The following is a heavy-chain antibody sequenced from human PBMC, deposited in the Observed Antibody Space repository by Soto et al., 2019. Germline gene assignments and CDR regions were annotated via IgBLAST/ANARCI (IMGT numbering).Heavy chain of an antibody. J-gene: IGHJ3*02. Sequence: EVQLEESGGDLVQPGGSLRLSCAASGFTLSAYWMTWVRQAPGKGLEWVANINRDGSKKSYLDSVRGRFTISRDNVGNSLYLQMDSLGADDTALYYCARDVFPGSRSLYLEAFDIWGQGTMVTVSS. CDR1: GFTLSAYW. D-gene: IGHD3-10*01. CDR2: INRDGSKK. V-gene: IGHV3-7*05. CDR3: ARDVFPGSRSLYLEAFDI.